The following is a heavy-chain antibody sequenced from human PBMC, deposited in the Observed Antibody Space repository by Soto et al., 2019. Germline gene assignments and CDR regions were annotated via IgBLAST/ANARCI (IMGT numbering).Heavy chain of an antibody. CDR2: IYPGDSDT. J-gene: IGHJ6*02. CDR1: GYKVSTWHNFTSYW. V-gene: IGHV5-51*01. Sequence: GESLKISCMGSGYKVSTWHNFTSYWIAWVRQMPGEGLEWMGIIYPGDSDTRYSPSFQGQVTISADKSINSVYLQWSSLKASDTATYYCARRSNYYYYYGMDGWGQGTTVTVSS. CDR3: ARRSNYYYYYGMDG. D-gene: IGHD4-4*01.